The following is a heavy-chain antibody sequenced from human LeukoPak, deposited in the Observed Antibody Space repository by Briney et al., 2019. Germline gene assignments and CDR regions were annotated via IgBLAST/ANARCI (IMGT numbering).Heavy chain of an antibody. CDR3: ARIRGYGYGYLAPGMKRNPDAFDI. D-gene: IGHD5-18*01. Sequence: ASVKVSCKASGYTFTGYYMHWVRQAPGQGLEWMGWINPNSGGTNYAQKFQGRVTMTRDTSISTAYMELSRLRSDDTAVYYCARIRGYGYGYLAPGMKRNPDAFDIWGQGTMVTVSS. CDR2: INPNSGGT. V-gene: IGHV1-2*02. CDR1: GYTFTGYY. J-gene: IGHJ3*02.